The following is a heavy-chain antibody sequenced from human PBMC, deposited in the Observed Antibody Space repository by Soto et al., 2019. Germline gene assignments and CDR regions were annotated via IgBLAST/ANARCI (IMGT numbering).Heavy chain of an antibody. V-gene: IGHV4-59*01. D-gene: IGHD6-13*01. Sequence: SETLSLTCTVSGGSISSYYWSWIRQPPGKGLEWIGYIYYSGSTNYNPSLKSRVTISVDTSKNQFSLKLSSVTAADTAVYYCARGSVRGSSWYRYWFDPWGQGTLVTVSS. CDR2: IYYSGST. CDR3: ARGSVRGSSWYRYWFDP. J-gene: IGHJ5*02. CDR1: GGSISSYY.